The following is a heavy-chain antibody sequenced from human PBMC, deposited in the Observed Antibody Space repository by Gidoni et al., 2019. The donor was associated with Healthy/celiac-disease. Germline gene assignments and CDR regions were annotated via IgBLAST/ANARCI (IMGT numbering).Heavy chain of an antibody. J-gene: IGHJ5*02. CDR2: ISSGSSTI. CDR1: GFTFSSYS. V-gene: IGHV3-48*01. CDR3: ARNPNWWFDP. Sequence: EVQLVESGGGLEQPGVSLRLSCAASGFTFSSYSMNWVRQAPGKGLEWVSYISSGSSTIYYADSVRGRFTISRDNAKNSLYLQMNSLRAEDTAVYYCARNPNWWFDPWGQGTLVTVSS.